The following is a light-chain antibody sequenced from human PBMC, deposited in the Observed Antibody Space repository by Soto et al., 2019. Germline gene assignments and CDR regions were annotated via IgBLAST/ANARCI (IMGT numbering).Light chain of an antibody. V-gene: IGKV3-11*01. J-gene: IGKJ4*01. CDR3: QQFNSWPLT. Sequence: EIVWTQSPFTLSLSPGERAALSGMASQSINSALAWYQQKPGQAPRLLIYDASKRATDIPARFSGSGSGIDFTLTISSLEPEDFAVYYCQQFNSWPLTFGGGTKVDIK. CDR1: QSINSA. CDR2: DAS.